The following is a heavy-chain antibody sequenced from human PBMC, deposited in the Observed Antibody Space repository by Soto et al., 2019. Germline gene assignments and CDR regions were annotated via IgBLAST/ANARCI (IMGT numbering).Heavy chain of an antibody. CDR2: ISGNGGST. J-gene: IGHJ4*02. CDR1: GFTVSSYA. D-gene: IGHD3-10*01. CDR3: ARRGYGLYFDY. Sequence: EVQLVESGGGLVQPGGSLRLSCAASGFTVSSYAMHWVRQAPGKGLEYVSAISGNGGSTYYANSVKGRFTISRDNSKNTLYVQIGSLRVEDMAVYYCARRGYGLYFDYWGQGTLVTVSS. V-gene: IGHV3-64*01.